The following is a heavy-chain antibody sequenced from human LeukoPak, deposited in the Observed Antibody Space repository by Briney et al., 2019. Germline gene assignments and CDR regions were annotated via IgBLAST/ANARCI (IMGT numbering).Heavy chain of an antibody. J-gene: IGHJ6*04. CDR2: IKQDGSEK. CDR3: ARKVYGMDV. CDR1: GFTFSNYW. Sequence: GGSLRLSCAASGFTFSNYWMSWVRQAPGKGLEWVANIKQDGSEKYYVDSVKGRFTISRDDAKNSLYLQMNSLRAEDTAFYYCARKVYGMDVWGKGTTVTVSS. V-gene: IGHV3-7*03.